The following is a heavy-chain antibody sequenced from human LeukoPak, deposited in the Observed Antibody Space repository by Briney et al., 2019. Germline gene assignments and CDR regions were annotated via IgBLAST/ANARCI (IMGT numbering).Heavy chain of an antibody. D-gene: IGHD3-3*01. CDR3: ARGVITIFGVAPEGWFDP. V-gene: IGHV4-34*01. Sequence: SEALSLTCAVYGGSFSGYYWSWIRQPPGKGLEWIGEINHSGSTNYNPSLKSRVTISVDTSKNQFSLKLSSVTAADTAVYYCARGVITIFGVAPEGWFDPWGQGTLVTVSS. CDR2: INHSGST. CDR1: GGSFSGYY. J-gene: IGHJ5*02.